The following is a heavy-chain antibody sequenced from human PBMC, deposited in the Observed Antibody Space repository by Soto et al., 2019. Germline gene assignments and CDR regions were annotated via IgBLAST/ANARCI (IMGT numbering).Heavy chain of an antibody. V-gene: IGHV1-69*01. CDR1: GGTFVSYA. Sequence: SVKVSSEASGGTFVSYAIIWVRQAPGQGLEWMGGIIPIFGTATYAQKFQGRVTITADESTSTAYMELSSLRSEDTAVYYCARDTVPMVRGNPDSFPGAWGQGTLVTVSS. J-gene: IGHJ4*02. D-gene: IGHD3-10*01. CDR2: IIPIFGTA. CDR3: ARDTVPMVRGNPDSFPGA.